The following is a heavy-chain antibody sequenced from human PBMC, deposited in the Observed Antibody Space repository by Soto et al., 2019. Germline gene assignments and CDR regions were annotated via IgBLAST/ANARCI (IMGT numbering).Heavy chain of an antibody. CDR3: ARVKGSGYHNWFDP. V-gene: IGHV1-18*01. CDR2: ISAYNGNT. Sequence: QVQLVQSGAEVKKPGASVKVSCKASGYTFTSYGIIWVRQAPGQGLEWMGWISAYNGNTKYAQKLQGRATMTTDTSTSTAYMERRSLRSDDTAVYYCARVKGSGYHNWFDPWGQGTLVTVSS. D-gene: IGHD3-22*01. CDR1: GYTFTSYG. J-gene: IGHJ5*02.